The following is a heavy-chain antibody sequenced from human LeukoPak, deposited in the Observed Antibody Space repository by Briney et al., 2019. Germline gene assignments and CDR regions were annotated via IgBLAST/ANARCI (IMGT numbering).Heavy chain of an antibody. CDR3: ARSIFGVVNWFDP. J-gene: IGHJ5*02. D-gene: IGHD3-3*02. CDR2: ITSNGGST. Sequence: GGSLRLSCAASGFTFSSYAMHWVRQAPGKGLEYVSAITSNGGSTYYANSVKGRFTISRDNSKNTLYLQMGSLRAEDKAVYYCARSIFGVVNWFDPWGQGTLVTVSS. V-gene: IGHV3-64*01. CDR1: GFTFSSYA.